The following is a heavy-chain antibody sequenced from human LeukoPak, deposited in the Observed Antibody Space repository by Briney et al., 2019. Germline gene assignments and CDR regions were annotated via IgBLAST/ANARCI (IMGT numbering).Heavy chain of an antibody. CDR1: GFTFRSFE. J-gene: IGHJ4*02. CDR2: ISSSGSTI. D-gene: IGHD6-13*01. Sequence: GGSLRLSCAASGFTFRSFEMNWVRQAPGKGLEWVSYISSSGSTIYYADSVKGRFTISRDSAKNSLYLQMNSLRAEDTAVYYCASPRGVSADYWGQGTLVTVSS. V-gene: IGHV3-48*03. CDR3: ASPRGVSADY.